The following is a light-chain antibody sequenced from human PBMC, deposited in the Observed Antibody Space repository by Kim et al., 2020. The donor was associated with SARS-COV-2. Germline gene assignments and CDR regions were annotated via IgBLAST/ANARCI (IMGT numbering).Light chain of an antibody. CDR3: LQHTTYPRT. CDR2: AAS. V-gene: IGKV1-17*01. Sequence: ASVGDRVTIICRASQGIRNDLGWYQQKPGEAPRPLIYAASSLQSWVPPSFSGSGYGTEFTLTISSLQPEDFATYYCLQHTTYPRTFGQGTKVDIK. J-gene: IGKJ1*01. CDR1: QGIRND.